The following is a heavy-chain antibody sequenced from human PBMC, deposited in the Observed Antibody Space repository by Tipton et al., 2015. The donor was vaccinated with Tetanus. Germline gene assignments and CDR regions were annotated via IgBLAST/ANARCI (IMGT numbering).Heavy chain of an antibody. CDR2: IYYSGIN. Sequence: TLSLTCTVSGGSISRGGYYWSWIRQHPGKGLEWIGDIYYSGINYYNPSLKSRVTISVDTSKNQFSLKLNSVTAADTAVYYCARDQARGSRGGNYFDFWGQGTRVTFSS. CDR3: ARDQARGSRGGNYFDF. J-gene: IGHJ4*02. CDR1: GGSISRGGYY. V-gene: IGHV4-31*03. D-gene: IGHD3-16*01.